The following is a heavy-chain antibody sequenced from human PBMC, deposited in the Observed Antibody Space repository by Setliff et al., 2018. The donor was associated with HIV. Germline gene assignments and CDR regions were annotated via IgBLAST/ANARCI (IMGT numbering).Heavy chain of an antibody. Sequence: SETLSLTCTVSGVSGGSINNYQWSWIRQPPGKGLEWIGYIYTSGSSNYNPSLKSRVTISGDTSKRQFSLKMSSVTAADTAVYYCARGEPVDILTGCFDYWGQGTLVTVSS. J-gene: IGHJ4*02. V-gene: IGHV4-4*08. CDR3: ARGEPVDILTGCFDY. CDR1: GGSINNYQ. D-gene: IGHD3-9*01. CDR2: IYTSGSS.